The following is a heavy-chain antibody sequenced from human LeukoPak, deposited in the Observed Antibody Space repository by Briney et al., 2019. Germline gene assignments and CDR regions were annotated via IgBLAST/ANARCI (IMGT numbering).Heavy chain of an antibody. CDR3: ARGAYCGGDCYTDAFDI. V-gene: IGHV1-46*01. D-gene: IGHD2-21*02. CDR2: INPSGGST. Sequence: AASVKVSCKASGGTLSSYALSWMRQAPGQGLEWMGIINPSGGSTSYAQKFQGRVTMTRDTSTSTVYMELSSLRSEDTAVYYCARGAYCGGDCYTDAFDIWGQGTMVTVSS. CDR1: GGTLSSYA. J-gene: IGHJ3*02.